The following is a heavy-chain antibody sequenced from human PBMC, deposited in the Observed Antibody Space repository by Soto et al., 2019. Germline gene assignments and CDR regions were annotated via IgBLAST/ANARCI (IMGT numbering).Heavy chain of an antibody. D-gene: IGHD3-10*01. CDR3: ARGVMVRGLNYYAMDV. CDR2: ISAGNDNT. Sequence: VASVKVSCKASGYTFTTYPMHWVRQAPGQRLEWMGWISAGNDNTEYSQKFQGRVTITRDTSASTAHMELSSLRSEDTAVYYCARGVMVRGLNYYAMDVWGQGTTVTV. J-gene: IGHJ6*02. CDR1: GYTFTTYP. V-gene: IGHV1-3*01.